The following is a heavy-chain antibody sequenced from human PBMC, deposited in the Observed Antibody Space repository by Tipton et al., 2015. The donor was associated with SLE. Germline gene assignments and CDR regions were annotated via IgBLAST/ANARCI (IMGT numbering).Heavy chain of an antibody. CDR1: GFTFSSYS. CDR3: AQGPNSYGNY. CDR2: ISSSSSYI. V-gene: IGHV3-21*01. D-gene: IGHD5-18*01. Sequence: SLRLSCAASGFTFSSYSMNWVRQAPGKGLEWVSSISSSSSYIYYADSVKGRFIISRDNAKNSLYLQMNSLRAEDTAVYYCAQGPNSYGNYWGQGTLVTVSS. J-gene: IGHJ4*02.